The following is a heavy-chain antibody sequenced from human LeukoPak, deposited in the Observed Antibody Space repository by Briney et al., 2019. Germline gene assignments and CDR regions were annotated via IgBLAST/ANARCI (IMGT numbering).Heavy chain of an antibody. D-gene: IGHD4-17*01. V-gene: IGHV3-30*18. Sequence: PGGSLRLSCAASGFTFSSYGMHWVRQAPGKGLEWVAVIPYDGSNKYYADFVKGRFTISRDNSKNTLYLQMSSLRVEDTAVYYCAKDPSVYYGDYIIRWGQGTLVLVSS. J-gene: IGHJ4*02. CDR1: GFTFSSYG. CDR3: AKDPSVYYGDYIIR. CDR2: IPYDGSNK.